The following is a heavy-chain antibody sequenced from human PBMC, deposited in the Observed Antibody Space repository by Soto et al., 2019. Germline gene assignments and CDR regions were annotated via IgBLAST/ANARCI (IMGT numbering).Heavy chain of an antibody. Sequence: EVQLLESGGGLVQPGGSLRLSCAASGFTFSSYPMSWVRQAPGKGLEWVSAISGSGGSTYYADSVKGRFTISRDNSKNTLYLQMNSLRAEDTAVYYCAISGAPYYDFWSGYYDGYWGQGTLVTVSS. J-gene: IGHJ4*02. CDR1: GFTFSSYP. D-gene: IGHD3-3*01. CDR3: AISGAPYYDFWSGYYDGY. CDR2: ISGSGGST. V-gene: IGHV3-23*01.